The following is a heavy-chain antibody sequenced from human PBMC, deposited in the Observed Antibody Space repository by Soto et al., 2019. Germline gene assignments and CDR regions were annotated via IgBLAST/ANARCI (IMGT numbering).Heavy chain of an antibody. V-gene: IGHV3-9*01. J-gene: IGHJ5*02. CDR3: AKGGFSSEDYDTTSYDNWIDT. D-gene: IGHD3-16*01. CDR2: ISWDSDFI. Sequence: EIQLVESGGGLVQPGRSLRLSCAASGFTFDDYAMNWVRQAPGKGLEWVSGISWDSDFIGYADSVKGRFTISRDNAKNSLYLQMNSLRVEDTALYYCAKGGFSSEDYDTTSYDNWIDTWGQGILVTVSS. CDR1: GFTFDDYA.